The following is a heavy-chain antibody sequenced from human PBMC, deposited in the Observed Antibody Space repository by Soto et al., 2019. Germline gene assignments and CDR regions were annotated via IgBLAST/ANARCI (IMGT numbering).Heavy chain of an antibody. CDR3: ARLSPQQLMDV. D-gene: IGHD6-13*01. CDR1: GGSISSSSYY. J-gene: IGHJ6*02. V-gene: IGHV4-39*01. Sequence: SSETLSLTCTVSGGSISSSSYYWGWIRQPPGKGLEWIGSIYYSGSTYYNPSLKSRVTISVDTSKNQFSLKLSSVTAADTAVYYCARLSPQQLMDVWGQGTTVTVSS. CDR2: IYYSGST.